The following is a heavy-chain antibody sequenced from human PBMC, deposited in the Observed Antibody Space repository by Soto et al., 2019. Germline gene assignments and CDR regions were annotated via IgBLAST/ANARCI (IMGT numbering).Heavy chain of an antibody. D-gene: IGHD3-10*01. Sequence: QVQRVQSGAEVKKPGASVKVSCKASGYTFTSYGISWVRQAPGQGLEWMGWISAYNGNTNYAQKLQGRVTMTTDTSTSTAYIELRSLRSDDTAVYYCARASYYYGSGSYYGPDYWGQGTLVTVSS. CDR1: GYTFTSYG. V-gene: IGHV1-18*04. CDR3: ARASYYYGSGSYYGPDY. J-gene: IGHJ4*02. CDR2: ISAYNGNT.